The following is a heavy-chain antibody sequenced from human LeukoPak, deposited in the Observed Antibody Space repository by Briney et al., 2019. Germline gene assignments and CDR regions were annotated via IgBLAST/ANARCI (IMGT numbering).Heavy chain of an antibody. CDR1: GFTFSSYW. CDR2: IYSGGST. D-gene: IGHD6-13*01. J-gene: IGHJ4*02. CDR3: ARLNTGYSSSWYCDY. V-gene: IGHV3-53*01. Sequence: GGSLRLSCAASGFTFSSYWMSWVRQAPGKGLEWVSVIYSGGSTYYADSVKGRFTISRDNSKNTLYLQMNSLRAEDTAVYYCARLNTGYSSSWYCDYWGQGTLVTVSS.